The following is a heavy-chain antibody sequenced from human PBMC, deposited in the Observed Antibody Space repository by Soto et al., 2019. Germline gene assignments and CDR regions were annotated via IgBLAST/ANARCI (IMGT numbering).Heavy chain of an antibody. CDR1: GYTFTSYG. CDR2: ISAYNGNT. Sequence: QVQLVQSGAEVKKPGASVKVSCKASGYTFTSYGISWVRQAPGQGLEWMGGISAYNGNTNYAQKLKGRVTMTTDTSTSTAYMELRSLRSDDTAVYYCARALVPAAMAYYAFDIWGQGTMVTVSS. V-gene: IGHV1-18*01. CDR3: ARALVPAAMAYYAFDI. D-gene: IGHD2-2*01. J-gene: IGHJ3*02.